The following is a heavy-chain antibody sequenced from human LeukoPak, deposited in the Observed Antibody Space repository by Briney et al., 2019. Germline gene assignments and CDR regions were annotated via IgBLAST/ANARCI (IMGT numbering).Heavy chain of an antibody. J-gene: IGHJ4*02. CDR3: AKEIWPPVTTPGHTYFDY. V-gene: IGHV3-66*01. CDR1: GVIVRSNY. Sequence: PGGSLRLSCVGSGVIVRSNYMTWVRLAPGKGLEWVSILYHGGSTYYADSVKGRFSISRDNSKNTLYLQMNSLRAEDAAVYYCAKEIWPPVTTPGHTYFDYWGQGALVTVSS. D-gene: IGHD4-17*01. CDR2: LYHGGST.